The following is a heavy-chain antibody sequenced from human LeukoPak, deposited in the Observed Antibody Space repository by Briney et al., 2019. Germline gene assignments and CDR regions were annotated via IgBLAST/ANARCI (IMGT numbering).Heavy chain of an antibody. J-gene: IGHJ4*02. CDR1: GFTFSSHG. CDR2: ISGSGGST. D-gene: IGHD3-9*01. CDR3: AKDGFDILAGYQY. Sequence: QPGGSLRLSCVASGFTFSSHGMNWVRQAPGKGLEWVSAISGSGGSTYYADSVKGRFTISRDNSKNTLYPQMNSLRAEDTAVYYCAKDGFDILAGYQYWGQGTLVTVSS. V-gene: IGHV3-23*01.